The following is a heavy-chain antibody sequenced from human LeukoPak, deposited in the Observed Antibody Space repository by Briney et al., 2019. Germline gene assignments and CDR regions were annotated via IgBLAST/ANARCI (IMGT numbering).Heavy chain of an antibody. Sequence: SVKVSCKAFGGSFSSEAISWVRQAPGQGLERMGGIIPIFGTANYAQKFQGRVTITTDESTSTAYMEVSSLRSEDTAVYYCGRKAGDCGGGTCYSIDYWGQGTLVTVSS. CDR2: IIPIFGTA. CDR1: GGSFSSEA. CDR3: GRKAGDCGGGTCYSIDY. V-gene: IGHV1-69*05. J-gene: IGHJ4*02. D-gene: IGHD2-15*01.